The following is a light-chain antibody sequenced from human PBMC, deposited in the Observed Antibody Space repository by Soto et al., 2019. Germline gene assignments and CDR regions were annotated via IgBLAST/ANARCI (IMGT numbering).Light chain of an antibody. Sequence: PGERATLSCRASQSVSSSYLAWYQQKPGQAPRLLIYGTLHRAAGIPDRFSGSGSGTDFTLTISRLEPEDFAVYFWHQYADSPFTFGPGTKVDIK. CDR3: HQYADSPFT. CDR2: GTL. V-gene: IGKV3-20*01. J-gene: IGKJ3*01. CDR1: QSVSSSY.